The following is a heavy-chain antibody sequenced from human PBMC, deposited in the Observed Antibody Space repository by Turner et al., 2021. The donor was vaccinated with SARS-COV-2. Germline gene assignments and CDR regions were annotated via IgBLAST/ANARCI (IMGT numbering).Heavy chain of an antibody. D-gene: IGHD6-13*01. J-gene: IGHJ5*02. Sequence: QLQLQESGPGLVKPSETLSLTCTVSGCSISSSSYYWGWIRQPPGKGLEWIGSIYYSGSTYYNPSLKSRVTISVDTSKNQFSLKLTSVTAADTAVYFCGRHWEVAAAAYLARFDPWGQGTLVTVSS. CDR1: GCSISSSSYY. V-gene: IGHV4-39*01. CDR3: GRHWEVAAAAYLARFDP. CDR2: IYYSGST.